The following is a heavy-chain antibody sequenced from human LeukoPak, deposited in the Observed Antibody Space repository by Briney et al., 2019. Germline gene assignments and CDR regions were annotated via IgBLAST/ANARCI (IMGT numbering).Heavy chain of an antibody. CDR2: IIPIFGTA. D-gene: IGHD3-9*01. J-gene: IGHJ6*04. V-gene: IGHV1-69*06. Sequence: SVKVSCKASGGTFSSYAISWVRQAPGQGLEWMGGIIPIFGTANYAQKFQGRVTITADKSTSTAYMELSSLRSEDTAVYGCARDQADILTGYYTPPEYYYYGMDVWGKGTTVTVSS. CDR3: ARDQADILTGYYTPPEYYYYGMDV. CDR1: GGTFSSYA.